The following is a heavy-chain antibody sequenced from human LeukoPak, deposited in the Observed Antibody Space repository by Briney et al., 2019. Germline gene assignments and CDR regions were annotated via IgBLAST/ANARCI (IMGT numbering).Heavy chain of an antibody. J-gene: IGHJ6*02. D-gene: IGHD4-17*01. V-gene: IGHV1-69*13. CDR1: GGTFSSYA. CDR3: ARASLDYGDYDQAPTLYYGMDV. CDR2: IIPIFGTA. Sequence: SVKVSCKASGGTFSSYAISWVRQAPGQGLEWMGGIIPIFGTANYAQKFQGRVTITADESASTAYMELSSLRSEDTAVYYCARASLDYGDYDQAPTLYYGMDVWGQGTTVTVSS.